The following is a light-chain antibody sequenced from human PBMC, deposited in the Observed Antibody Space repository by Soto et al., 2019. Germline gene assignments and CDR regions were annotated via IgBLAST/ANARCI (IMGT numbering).Light chain of an antibody. V-gene: IGLV2-14*01. CDR1: SSDVGGYNY. CDR2: EVS. Sequence: QSALTQPASVSGSPGQSITISCTGTSSDVGGYNYVSWYQQHPGKAPKLMIYEVSNRPSGVSNRFSGSKSGNTASLTISGLQAEDEADYYCCSYAHRSPPLYVFGTGTKLTVL. CDR3: CSYAHRSPPLYV. J-gene: IGLJ1*01.